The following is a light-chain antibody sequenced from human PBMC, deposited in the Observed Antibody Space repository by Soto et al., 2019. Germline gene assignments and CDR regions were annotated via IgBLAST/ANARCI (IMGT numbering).Light chain of an antibody. V-gene: IGLV2-11*01. Sequence: QSVLAQPRSVSGSPGQSVTISCTGTSSDVGGYNYVSWYQQHPGKAPKLMIYDVTKRPSGVPDRFSGSKSGNTASLTISGLQAEDEADYSCCSYAGNYIWVFVGGTKVTVL. CDR3: CSYAGNYIWV. CDR1: SSDVGGYNY. CDR2: DVT. J-gene: IGLJ2*01.